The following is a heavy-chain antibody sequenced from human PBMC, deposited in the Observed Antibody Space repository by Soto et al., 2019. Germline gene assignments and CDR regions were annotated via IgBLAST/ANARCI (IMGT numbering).Heavy chain of an antibody. CDR3: AKRPDAFDV. CDR2: ILGSAGST. D-gene: IGHD6-6*01. Sequence: PGGSLRLSCAASGFTISSYAMTWVCQAPGKGLEWVSMILGSAGSTYYADSVKGRFTISRDNSRNTLFLQMNSLRVEDTAVYYCAKRPDAFDVWGQGTMVTVSS. V-gene: IGHV3-23*01. J-gene: IGHJ3*01. CDR1: GFTISSYA.